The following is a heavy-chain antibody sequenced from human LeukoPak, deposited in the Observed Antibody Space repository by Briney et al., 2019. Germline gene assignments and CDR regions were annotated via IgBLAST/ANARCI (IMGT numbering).Heavy chain of an antibody. CDR1: GFTVSSNY. CDR2: IYSGGST. D-gene: IGHD6-19*01. Sequence: GGSLRLSCAASGFTVSSNYMSWVRQAPGKGLEWVSVIYSGGSTYYADSVKGRFTISRDNSKNTLYLQMNSLRAEDTAVYYCARDLGYSSGWYGQGYWGQGTLVTVSS. J-gene: IGHJ4*02. V-gene: IGHV3-53*05. CDR3: ARDLGYSSGWYGQGY.